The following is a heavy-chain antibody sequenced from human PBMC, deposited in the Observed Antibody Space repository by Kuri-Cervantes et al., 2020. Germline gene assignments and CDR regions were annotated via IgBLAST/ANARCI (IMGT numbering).Heavy chain of an antibody. CDR1: GYTFTGYY. J-gene: IGHJ6*02. V-gene: IGHV1-2*02. Sequence: ASVKVTCKGSGYTFTGYYMHWVRQAPGQGLERMGWINPNSGGTNYAQKFQGRVTMTRDTSISTAYMELSRLRSDDTAVYYCARKVGKPYYSYGMDVWGQGTTVTVSS. CDR3: ARKVGKPYYSYGMDV. CDR2: INPNSGGT. D-gene: IGHD1-26*01.